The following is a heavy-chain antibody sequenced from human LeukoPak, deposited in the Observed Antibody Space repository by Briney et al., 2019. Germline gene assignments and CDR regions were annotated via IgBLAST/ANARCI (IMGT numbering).Heavy chain of an antibody. Sequence: GGSLRLSCAASGFTFSSYSMNWVRQAPGKGLEWVSSISSSSSYIYYADSVKGRFTISRDNAKNSLYLQINSLRAEDTAVYYCARVPDRYFDWLPPSYYGMDVWGQGTTVTVSS. V-gene: IGHV3-21*01. CDR1: GFTFSSYS. CDR2: ISSSSSYI. J-gene: IGHJ6*02. CDR3: ARVPDRYFDWLPPSYYGMDV. D-gene: IGHD3-9*01.